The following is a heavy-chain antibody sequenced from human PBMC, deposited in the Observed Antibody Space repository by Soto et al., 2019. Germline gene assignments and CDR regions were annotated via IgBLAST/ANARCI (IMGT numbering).Heavy chain of an antibody. D-gene: IGHD3-3*01. V-gene: IGHV1-69*08. Sequence: QVQLVQSGAEVKKPGSSVKVSCKASGGTFSSYTISWVRQAPGQGLEWMGRIIPILGIANYAQKFQGRVRITADKSTSTAYMELSSLRSEDTAVYYCARDAGDFWSGYYHHYWGQGTLVTVSS. CDR3: ARDAGDFWSGYYHHY. CDR2: IIPILGIA. J-gene: IGHJ4*02. CDR1: GGTFSSYT.